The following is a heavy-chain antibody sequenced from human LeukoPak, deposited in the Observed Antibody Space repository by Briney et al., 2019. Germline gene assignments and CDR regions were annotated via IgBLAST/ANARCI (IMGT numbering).Heavy chain of an antibody. D-gene: IGHD6-6*01. CDR1: GFTYSSYD. V-gene: IGHV3-13*01. Sequence: GGSLRLSCAVSGFTYSSYDMHWVRQSTGKGLEWVSSIGIGGDTYYAGSVKGRFTISRDNSKNTLYLQMNSLRAADTAVYYCARDKGTSYLSSFDYWGQGTLVTVSS. J-gene: IGHJ4*02. CDR3: ARDKGTSYLSSFDY. CDR2: IGIGGDT.